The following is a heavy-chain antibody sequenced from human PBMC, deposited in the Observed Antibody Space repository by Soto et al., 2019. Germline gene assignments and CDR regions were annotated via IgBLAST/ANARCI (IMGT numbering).Heavy chain of an antibody. CDR3: ARAKVLRYFDWSAELNYYFDY. CDR2: IYYSGST. J-gene: IGHJ4*02. Sequence: PSETLSLTCTVSGGSISSGDYYWSWIRQPPGKGLEWIGYIYYSGSTYYNPSLKSRVTISVDTSKNQFSLKLSSVTAADTAVYYCARAKVLRYFDWSAELNYYFDYWRQGTLVTVSS. CDR1: GGSISSGDYY. V-gene: IGHV4-30-4*01. D-gene: IGHD3-9*01.